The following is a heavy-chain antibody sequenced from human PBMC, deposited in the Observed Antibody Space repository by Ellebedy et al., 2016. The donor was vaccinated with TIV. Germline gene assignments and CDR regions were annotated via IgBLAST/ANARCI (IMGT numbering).Heavy chain of an antibody. J-gene: IGHJ5*02. CDR1: GGSFSGYY. CDR3: ASAGLGYCSGGSCYSGWFDP. CDR2: INHSGST. V-gene: IGHV4-34*01. Sequence: SQTLSLTCXVYGGSFSGYYWSWIRQPPGKGLEWIGEINHSGSTNYNPSLKSRVTISVDTSKNQFSLKLSSVTAADTAVYYCASAGLGYCSGGSCYSGWFDPWGQGTLVTVSS. D-gene: IGHD2-15*01.